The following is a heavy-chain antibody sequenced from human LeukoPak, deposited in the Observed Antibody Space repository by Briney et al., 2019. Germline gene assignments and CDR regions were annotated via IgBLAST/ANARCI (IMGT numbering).Heavy chain of an antibody. V-gene: IGHV3-11*01. CDR3: ARGRRRGVVPAATWFDP. D-gene: IGHD2-2*01. CDR1: GFTFSDYY. J-gene: IGHJ5*02. Sequence: PGGPLRLSCAASGFTFSDYYMSWIRQAPGKGLEWVSYISSSGSTIYYADSVKGRFTISRDNAKNSLYLQMNSLRAEDTAVYYCARGRRRGVVPAATWFDPWGQRTLVTVSS. CDR2: ISSSGSTI.